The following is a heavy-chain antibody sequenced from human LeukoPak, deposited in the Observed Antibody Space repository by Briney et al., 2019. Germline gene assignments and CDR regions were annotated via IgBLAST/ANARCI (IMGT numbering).Heavy chain of an antibody. J-gene: IGHJ4*02. D-gene: IGHD6-19*01. CDR3: AGGDRNGWYFYY. V-gene: IGHV3-21*04. CDR2: ISPDSNFI. Sequence: GGSLRLSCAASGFSFNNAWMNWVRQAPGKGLEWVSSISPDSNFIPQADSVKGRFTISRDNAKNSVYLQMESLRVEDTALYLCAGGDRNGWYFYYWGQGTLVTVSS. CDR1: GFSFNNAW.